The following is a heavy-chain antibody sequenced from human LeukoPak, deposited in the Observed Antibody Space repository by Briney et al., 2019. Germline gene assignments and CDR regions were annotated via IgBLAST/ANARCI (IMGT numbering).Heavy chain of an antibody. D-gene: IGHD2-15*01. CDR3: GRVSESLVNGGVSWSFDN. Sequence: GGSLRLSCAASGFNFNDYAMHWVRQAPGKGLEWVSGISWNSGSIGYADSVKGRFTISRDNAKKSLYLQMNSLRAEDTAVYYCGRVSESLVNGGVSWSFDNWGQGTLVTVSS. CDR1: GFNFNDYA. J-gene: IGHJ4*02. V-gene: IGHV3-9*01. CDR2: ISWNSGSI.